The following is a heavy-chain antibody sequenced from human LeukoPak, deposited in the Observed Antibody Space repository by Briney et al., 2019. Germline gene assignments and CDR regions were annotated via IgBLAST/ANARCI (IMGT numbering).Heavy chain of an antibody. CDR3: ARDLIAVGATTSLDY. CDR2: INPSGGST. Sequence: ASVKVSCKASGYTFTSYYMHWVRQAPGQGLEWMGIINPSGGSTSYAQKLQGRVTMTRDTSTSTVYMELSSLRSEDTAVYYCARDLIAVGATTSLDYWGQGTLVTVSS. J-gene: IGHJ4*02. D-gene: IGHD1-26*01. V-gene: IGHV1-46*01. CDR1: GYTFTSYY.